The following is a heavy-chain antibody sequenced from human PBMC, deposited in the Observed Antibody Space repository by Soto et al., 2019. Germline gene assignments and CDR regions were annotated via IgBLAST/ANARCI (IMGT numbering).Heavy chain of an antibody. Sequence: QVQLVQSGAEVKKPGTSVKVSCKASGYSFATYAIHWVRQAPGQGLEWMGWINPATGNTEYSDKFQDRVTFTRDTSATTAYMDLRGLRSEDTAVYYCARRYKSAGWLEPWGQGTLVTVSS. D-gene: IGHD1-1*01. V-gene: IGHV1-3*01. CDR1: GYSFATYA. J-gene: IGHJ5*02. CDR2: INPATGNT. CDR3: ARRYKSAGWLEP.